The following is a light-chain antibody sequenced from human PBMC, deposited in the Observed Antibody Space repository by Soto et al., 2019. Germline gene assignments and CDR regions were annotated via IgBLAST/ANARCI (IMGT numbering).Light chain of an antibody. J-gene: IGKJ1*01. CDR2: GAS. V-gene: IGKV3-20*01. CDR3: QQYGRSWWT. Sequence: EIVLTQSPGTLSLSPGERATLSCRASQSVSINDLAWYQQKPGQAPRLLIYGASIRATGIPDRFSGSGSGTDFTLTISRLEPEDFAVYYCQQYGRSWWTFRKGTKVEVQ. CDR1: QSVSIND.